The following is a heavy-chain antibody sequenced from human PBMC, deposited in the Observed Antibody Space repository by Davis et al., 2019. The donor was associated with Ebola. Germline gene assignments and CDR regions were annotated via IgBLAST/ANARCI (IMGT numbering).Heavy chain of an antibody. CDR2: ISGDVSAT. D-gene: IGHD2-15*01. J-gene: IGHJ4*02. Sequence: GGSLTLSCTASGFKFDDYAMHWVRQAPGKGLEWVSHISGDVSATYYADSVRGRFTFSRDNSKKSLYLQMDSLRSDDTAFYYCAKARGYADAFFDYWGQGILVTVSS. V-gene: IGHV3-43*02. CDR3: AKARGYADAFFDY. CDR1: GFKFDDYA.